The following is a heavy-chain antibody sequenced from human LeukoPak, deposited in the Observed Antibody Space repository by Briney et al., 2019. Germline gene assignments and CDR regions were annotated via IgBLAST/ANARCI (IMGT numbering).Heavy chain of an antibody. V-gene: IGHV3-23*01. J-gene: IGHJ4*02. CDR2: ISGSGGST. CDR3: AKRCLGYCSGGSYDY. Sequence: GGSLRLSCAASGFTFSSYAMTWVRQAPGKGLEWVSAISGSGGSTYYADSVKGRFTISRDNSKNTLYLQMNTLRAEDTAVYYCAKRCLGYCSGGSYDYWGQGTLVTVSS. CDR1: GFTFSSYA. D-gene: IGHD2-15*01.